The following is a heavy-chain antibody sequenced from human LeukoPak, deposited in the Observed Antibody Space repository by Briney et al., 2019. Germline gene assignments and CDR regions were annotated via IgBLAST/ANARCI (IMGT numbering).Heavy chain of an antibody. Sequence: PGGSLRLSCAASGFTFSSYGMTWVRQAPGKGLEWVSSISGSGGSTYYADSVKGRFTISRDNSKNTVYLQMNSLRAEDTAVYYCAKGMSWFDPWGQGTLVTVSS. CDR3: AKGMSWFDP. J-gene: IGHJ5*02. CDR2: ISGSGGST. CDR1: GFTFSSYG. V-gene: IGHV3-23*01.